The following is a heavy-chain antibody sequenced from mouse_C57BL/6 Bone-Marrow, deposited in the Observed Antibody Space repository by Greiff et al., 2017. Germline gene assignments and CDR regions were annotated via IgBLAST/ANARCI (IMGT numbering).Heavy chain of an antibody. D-gene: IGHD2-2*01. V-gene: IGHV1-74*01. Sequence: QVQLQQPGAELVKPGASVKVSCKASGYTFTSYWMHWVKQRPGQGLEWIGRIHPSDSDTDYNQKFKGKATLTVDKSSSTAYMQLSSLTSEDSAVYYCAMSMVTTNYFDYWGQGTTLTVSS. CDR3: AMSMVTTNYFDY. CDR1: GYTFTSYW. CDR2: IHPSDSDT. J-gene: IGHJ2*01.